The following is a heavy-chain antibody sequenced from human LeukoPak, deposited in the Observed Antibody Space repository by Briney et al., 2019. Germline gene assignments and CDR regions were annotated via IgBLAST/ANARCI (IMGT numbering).Heavy chain of an antibody. CDR1: GFTFSSST. J-gene: IGHJ5*02. Sequence: ESGGGLVKPGGSLRLSCAASGFTFSSSTMNWVRQAPGKGLEWVSSIRSTSTSINYADSVRGRFTISRDNAKNSLYLQMSSLRAEDTAVHYCARSLEVDPWGQGTLVTVSS. V-gene: IGHV3-21*01. CDR3: ARSLEVDP. CDR2: IRSTSTSI.